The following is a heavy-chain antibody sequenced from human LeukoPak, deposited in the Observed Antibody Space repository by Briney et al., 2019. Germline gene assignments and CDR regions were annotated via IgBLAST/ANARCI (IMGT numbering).Heavy chain of an antibody. D-gene: IGHD3-22*01. Sequence: SETLSLTCAVSADSFSSHYWTWIRQSPGTGLEWIGYISYIGSTNYNPSLKSRVTISIDTPKNQFSLKLSSVTAADTAVYYCARASRYYYDSSGYQSNYYYMDVWGKGTTVTVSS. CDR1: ADSFSSHY. CDR3: ARASRYYYDSSGYQSNYYYMDV. CDR2: ISYIGST. V-gene: IGHV4-59*11. J-gene: IGHJ6*03.